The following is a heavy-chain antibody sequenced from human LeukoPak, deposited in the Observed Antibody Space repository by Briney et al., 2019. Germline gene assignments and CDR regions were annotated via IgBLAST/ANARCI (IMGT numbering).Heavy chain of an antibody. V-gene: IGHV3-74*01. CDR3: VRETGTIGYYMDV. CDR1: GFTFTGNS. Sequence: GGSLRLSCAASGFTFTGNSMHWVRHGAGRGLVWVERIHRDGGMTRYADAVEGRFTIYRDNAKNTLYLQMNSLRAEDTAIYYCVRETGTIGYYMDVWGKGTTVTVSS. CDR2: IHRDGGMT. J-gene: IGHJ6*03. D-gene: IGHD4-17*01.